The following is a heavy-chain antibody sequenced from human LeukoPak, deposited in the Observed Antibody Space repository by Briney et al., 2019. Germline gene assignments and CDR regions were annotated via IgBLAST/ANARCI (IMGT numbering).Heavy chain of an antibody. CDR2: IYYSGST. D-gene: IGHD3-10*01. Sequence: PSETLSLTCTVSGGSISSSYWSWIRQPPGKGLEWIGSIYYSGSTYYNPSLKSRVTISVDTSKNQFSLKLSSVTAADTAVYYCARVKHYYGSGSTFDPWGQGTLVTVSS. CDR1: GGSISSSY. J-gene: IGHJ5*02. V-gene: IGHV4-59*12. CDR3: ARVKHYYGSGSTFDP.